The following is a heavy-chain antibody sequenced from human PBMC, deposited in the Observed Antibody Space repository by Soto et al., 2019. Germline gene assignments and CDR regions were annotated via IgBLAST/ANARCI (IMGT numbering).Heavy chain of an antibody. CDR3: TTVKWIQPWSPSDY. V-gene: IGHV3-15*01. Sequence: GGSLRLSCAASGFTFSNAWMSWVRQAPGKGLEWVGRIKSKTDGGTTDYAAPVKGRFTISRDDSKNTLYLQMNSLKTEDTAVYYCTTVKWIQPWSPSDYWGQGTLVTVSS. CDR1: GFTFSNAW. D-gene: IGHD5-18*01. CDR2: IKSKTDGGTT. J-gene: IGHJ4*02.